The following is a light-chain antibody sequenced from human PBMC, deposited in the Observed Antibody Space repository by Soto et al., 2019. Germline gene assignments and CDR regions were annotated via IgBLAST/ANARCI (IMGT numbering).Light chain of an antibody. CDR1: QSVRSN. V-gene: IGKV3-15*01. Sequence: EIVMTQSPATLSVSPGERATLSCRASQSVRSNLAWYQQKPGQAPKLLIYDASTRATGIPARFSGSGSGTELTLTISRLQSEDFAVYYCQQYNNWPAWTFGQGTKVEIK. CDR3: QQYNNWPAWT. J-gene: IGKJ1*01. CDR2: DAS.